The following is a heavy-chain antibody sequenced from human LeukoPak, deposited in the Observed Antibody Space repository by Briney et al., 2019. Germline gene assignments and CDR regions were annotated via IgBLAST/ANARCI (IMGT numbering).Heavy chain of an antibody. CDR2: ISSSSSTI. J-gene: IGHJ4*02. D-gene: IGHD2-2*01. CDR1: GFTFSSYS. CDR3: ARGLSGYASSLGY. Sequence: GGSLRLSCAASGFTFSSYSMNWVCQAPGKGLEWVSYISSSSSTIYYADSVKGRFTISRDNAKNSLYLQMNSLRAEDTAVYYCARGLSGYASSLGYWGQGTLVTVSS. V-gene: IGHV3-48*01.